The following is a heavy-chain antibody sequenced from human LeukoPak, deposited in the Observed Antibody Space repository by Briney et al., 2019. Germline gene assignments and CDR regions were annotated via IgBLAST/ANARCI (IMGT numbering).Heavy chain of an antibody. D-gene: IGHD3-3*01. Sequence: PGGSLRLSCAASGFTFSSYGMHWVRQAPGKGLEWVAFIRYDGSNKYYADSVKGRFTISRDNSKNTLYLQMNSLRAEDTAVYYCAKGITIFGVVIRYYYYIGVCREGTTVTVSS. J-gene: IGHJ6*03. V-gene: IGHV3-30*02. CDR1: GFTFSSYG. CDR2: IRYDGSNK. CDR3: AKGITIFGVVIRYYYYIGV.